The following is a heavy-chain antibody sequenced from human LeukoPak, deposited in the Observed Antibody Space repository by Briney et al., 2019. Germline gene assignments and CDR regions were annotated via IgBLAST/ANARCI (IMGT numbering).Heavy chain of an antibody. CDR3: ARDRDLFDY. D-gene: IGHD3-10*01. J-gene: IGHJ4*02. V-gene: IGHV4-59*01. CDR1: GGSFSGYY. Sequence: SETLSLTCAVYGGSFSGYYWSWIRQPPGKGLEWIGYIYYSGSTNYNPSLKSRVTISVDTSKNQFSLNLSSVTAADTAVYYCARDRDLFDYWGQGTLVTVSS. CDR2: IYYSGST.